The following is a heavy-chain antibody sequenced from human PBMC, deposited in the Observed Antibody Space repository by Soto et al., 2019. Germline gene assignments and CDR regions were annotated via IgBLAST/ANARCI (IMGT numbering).Heavy chain of an antibody. V-gene: IGHV4-59*01. CDR1: GGSISSYY. CDR3: SRDSGSYLYGMDV. D-gene: IGHD1-26*01. Sequence: PSETLSLTCTVSGGSISSYYWSWIRQPPGKGLEWIGYIYYSGSTNYNPSLKSRVTIPVDTSKNQFSLKLSSVTPADTAVYFCSRDSGSYLYGMDVWCQGTTVTVSS. CDR2: IYYSGST. J-gene: IGHJ6*02.